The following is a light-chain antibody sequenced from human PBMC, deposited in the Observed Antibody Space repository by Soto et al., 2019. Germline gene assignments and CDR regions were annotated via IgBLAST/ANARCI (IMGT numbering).Light chain of an antibody. J-gene: IGKJ5*01. CDR1: QSLNNN. CDR2: RAS. Sequence: EIVMTQSPATLSVSPGERVTLSCRVSQSLNNNLAWYQQKPGQAPRLLMSRASTRATGVPARFIGGGSGTEFTLTISRLQSEDSGVYYCQQYNSWPPITFGQGTRLEIK. CDR3: QQYNSWPPIT. V-gene: IGKV3-15*01.